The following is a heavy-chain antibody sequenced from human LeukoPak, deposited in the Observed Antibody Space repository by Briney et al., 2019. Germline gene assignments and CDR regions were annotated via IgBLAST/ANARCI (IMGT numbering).Heavy chain of an antibody. CDR3: ARTKMSTALTFDY. Sequence: GESLKISCKSSGYSFTHYWIGWVRQMPGKGLEWKGIIYPDDSDTRYNPSFQGLVTISADKSINTAYLQWGSLKASDTAIYYCARTKMSTALTFDYWGQGTLVTVSS. J-gene: IGHJ4*02. CDR1: GYSFTHYW. CDR2: IYPDDSDT. V-gene: IGHV5-51*01. D-gene: IGHD5-24*01.